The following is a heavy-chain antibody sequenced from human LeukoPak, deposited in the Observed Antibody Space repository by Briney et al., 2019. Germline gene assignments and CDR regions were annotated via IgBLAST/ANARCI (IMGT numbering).Heavy chain of an antibody. V-gene: IGHV4-4*02. CDR3: AREGGPYRPLDY. CDR1: GGSISTTNW. J-gene: IGHJ4*02. CDR2: VHLSGRT. Sequence: SETLSLTCGVYGGSISTTNWWTWVRQPPGEGLEWIGEVHLSGRTHYNPSLESRVTMSVDMSENHISLRLTSVTAADTAVYYCAREGGPYRPLDYSGQGTLVTVYS.